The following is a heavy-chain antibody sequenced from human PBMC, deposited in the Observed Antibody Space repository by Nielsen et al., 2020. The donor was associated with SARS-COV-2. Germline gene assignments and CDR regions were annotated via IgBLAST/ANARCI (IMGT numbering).Heavy chain of an antibody. Sequence: GGSLRLSCAASGFTFSSYAMHWVRQAPGKGLEWVAVISYDGSNKYYADSVKGRFTISRDNSKNTLYLQMNSLRAEDTAVYYCARDRFSIAAFDYWGQGTLVTASS. CDR3: ARDRFSIAAFDY. V-gene: IGHV3-30-3*01. D-gene: IGHD6-6*01. CDR1: GFTFSSYA. CDR2: ISYDGSNK. J-gene: IGHJ4*02.